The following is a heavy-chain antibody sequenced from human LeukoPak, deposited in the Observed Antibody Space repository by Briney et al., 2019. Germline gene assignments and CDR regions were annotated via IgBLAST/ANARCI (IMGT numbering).Heavy chain of an antibody. CDR1: GYTLTELS. V-gene: IGHV1-8*01. CDR2: MNPNSGNT. CDR3: ARIFGPPTTVTTGDY. D-gene: IGHD4-17*01. Sequence: GASVKVSCKVSGYTLTELSMHWVRQATGQGLEWMGWMNPNSGNTGYAQKFQGRVTMTRNTSISTAYMELSSLRSEDTAVYYCARIFGPPTTVTTGDYWGQGTLVTVSS. J-gene: IGHJ4*02.